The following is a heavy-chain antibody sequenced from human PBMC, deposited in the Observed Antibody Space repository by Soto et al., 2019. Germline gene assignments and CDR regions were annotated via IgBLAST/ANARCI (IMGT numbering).Heavy chain of an antibody. CDR3: TRLGYCSGGSCYSPDYFDY. CDR1: GFTFIGSA. CDR2: IRSKANSYAT. J-gene: IGHJ4*02. D-gene: IGHD2-15*01. V-gene: IGHV3-73*01. Sequence: QPWGSLRLSCAASGFTFIGSAIHFFRHSAFKWLEWVGRIRSKANSYATAYAASAKGKFTISRDDSKNTAYLQMNSLKTEDTAVYYCTRLGYCSGGSCYSPDYFDYWGQGTLVTVSS.